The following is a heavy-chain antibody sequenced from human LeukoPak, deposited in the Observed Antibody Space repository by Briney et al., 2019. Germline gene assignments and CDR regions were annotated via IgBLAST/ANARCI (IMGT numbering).Heavy chain of an antibody. D-gene: IGHD6-19*01. CDR3: ARVAAVAGFVGGGFRYFDY. CDR2: ISSSSSYI. J-gene: IGHJ4*02. CDR1: GFTFSSYS. V-gene: IGHV3-21*01. Sequence: GGSLRLSCAASGFTFSSYSMNWVRQAPGKGLEWVSSISSSSSYIYYADSVKGRFTISRDNAKTSLYLQMNSLRAEDTAVYYCARVAAVAGFVGGGFRYFDYWGQGTLVTVSS.